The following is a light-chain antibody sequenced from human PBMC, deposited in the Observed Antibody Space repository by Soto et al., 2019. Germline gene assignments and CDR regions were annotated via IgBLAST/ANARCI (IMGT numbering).Light chain of an antibody. CDR1: QSISSW. V-gene: IGKV1-5*01. J-gene: IGKJ1*01. CDR3: QQYETFSGT. Sequence: DIQMTQSPSTLSASVGDRVTITCRASQSISSWLAWYQQKPGKAPKLLIYDASSLESGVPSRFSGSGSGTEFTLTTSSLQPDDFATYYCQQYETFSGTFGPGTKVDIK. CDR2: DAS.